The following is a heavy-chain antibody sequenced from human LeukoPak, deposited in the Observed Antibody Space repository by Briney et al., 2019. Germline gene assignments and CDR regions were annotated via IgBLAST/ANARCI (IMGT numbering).Heavy chain of an antibody. CDR1: GGSFSGHY. Sequence: PSETLSLTCAVYGGSFSGHYWSWIRQPPGKGLEWISEINHSGNTHNNPSLKSRVTISVDTAKNQFSLRLSSVTAADTAVYYCARHRRDQTYIAAAGMNWFDPWGQGTLVTVSS. V-gene: IGHV4-34*01. CDR2: INHSGNT. J-gene: IGHJ5*02. D-gene: IGHD6-13*01. CDR3: ARHRRDQTYIAAAGMNWFDP.